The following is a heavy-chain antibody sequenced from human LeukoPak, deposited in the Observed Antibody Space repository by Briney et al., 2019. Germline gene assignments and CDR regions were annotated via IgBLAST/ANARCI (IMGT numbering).Heavy chain of an antibody. CDR3: ATLPAAMEYYYYYMDV. J-gene: IGHJ6*03. CDR2: IRYDGSNK. Sequence: GGSLRLSCAASGFTFSSYGMHWVRQAPGKGLEWVAFIRYDGSNKYYADSVKGRFTISRDNSKNTLYLQMNSLRAEDTAVYYCATLPAAMEYYYYYMDVWGKGTTVTVSS. V-gene: IGHV3-30*02. D-gene: IGHD2-2*01. CDR1: GFTFSSYG.